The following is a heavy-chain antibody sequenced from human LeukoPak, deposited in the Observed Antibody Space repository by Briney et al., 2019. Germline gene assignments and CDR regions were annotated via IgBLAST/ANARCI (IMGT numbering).Heavy chain of an antibody. J-gene: IGHJ6*03. V-gene: IGHV1-46*01. CDR1: VYTFTSCY. Sequence: ASVKVSFKCSVYTFTSCYMHWVRQARGQGREWMGISNPSGGSTSYAQKFQGRVTMTRDMSTSTVYMELSSLRSEATAVYYCARDSGTSPYYYMDAWGKGTTVTVSS. CDR2: SNPSGGST. CDR3: ARDSGTSPYYYMDA.